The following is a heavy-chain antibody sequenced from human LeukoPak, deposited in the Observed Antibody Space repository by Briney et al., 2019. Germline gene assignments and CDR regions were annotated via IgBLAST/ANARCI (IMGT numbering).Heavy chain of an antibody. CDR3: ARDRCSSSSCYFDY. CDR1: GHTFSNYG. V-gene: IGHV1-18*01. D-gene: IGHD2-2*01. Sequence: ASVKVSCKTSGHTFSNYGLTWVRQAPGQGLEWVGWISGYNGNTNYAQKVQGRVTMTTDTSTSTAYMELRSLTSDDTAVYYCARDRCSSSSCYFDYWGQGTLVTVSS. CDR2: ISGYNGNT. J-gene: IGHJ4*02.